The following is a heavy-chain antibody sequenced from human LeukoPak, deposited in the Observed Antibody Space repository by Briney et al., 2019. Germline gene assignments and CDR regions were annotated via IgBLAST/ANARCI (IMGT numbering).Heavy chain of an antibody. CDR2: ISYDGSNK. J-gene: IGHJ6*04. D-gene: IGHD2-2*01. CDR3: AREGQDIVVVPAAPRDYYYYCGMDV. CDR1: GFTFSSYA. Sequence: PGGCLRLSCAASGFTFSSYAMHWVRQAPGKGLEWVAVISYDGSNKYYADSVKGRFTISRDNSKNTLYLQMNSLRAEDTAVYYCAREGQDIVVVPAAPRDYYYYCGMDVWGKGTTVTVSS. V-gene: IGHV3-30*04.